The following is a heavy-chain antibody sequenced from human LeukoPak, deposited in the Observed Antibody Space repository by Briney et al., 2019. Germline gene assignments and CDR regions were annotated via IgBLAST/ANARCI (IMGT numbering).Heavy chain of an antibody. D-gene: IGHD2-21*02. CDR3: ARAALVVVTAPFDY. Sequence: PGGSLRLSCAGSGLTFSKYGMTWARQAPGKGLEWVSYISSSSSTIYYADSVKGRFTISRDNAKNSLYLQMNSLRAEDTAVYYCARAALVVVTAPFDYWGQGTLVTVSS. CDR1: GLTFSKYG. V-gene: IGHV3-48*01. CDR2: ISSSSSTI. J-gene: IGHJ4*02.